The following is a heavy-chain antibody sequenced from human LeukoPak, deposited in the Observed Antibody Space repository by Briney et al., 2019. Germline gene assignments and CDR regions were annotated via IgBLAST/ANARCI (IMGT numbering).Heavy chain of an antibody. CDR2: ISDRGGST. CDR1: GFTFRSLD. Sequence: PGGSLRLSCAASGFTFRSLDMSWVRQAPGKGLEWVSAISDRGGSTYYADSVKGRFTISRDNSKNTLYLQMNSLRAEDTAVYYCAKSPLVQRLHSYYGTDVWGQGTTVTVSS. V-gene: IGHV3-23*01. J-gene: IGHJ6*02. CDR3: AKSPLVQRLHSYYGTDV. D-gene: IGHD4-11*01.